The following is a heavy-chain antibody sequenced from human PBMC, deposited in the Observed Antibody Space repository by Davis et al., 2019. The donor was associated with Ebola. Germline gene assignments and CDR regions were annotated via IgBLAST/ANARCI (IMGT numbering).Heavy chain of an antibody. D-gene: IGHD4-17*01. CDR3: ARESGDGDYYRTLDY. J-gene: IGHJ4*02. CDR2: IWYDGSNK. CDR1: GFTFSSYG. V-gene: IGHV3-33*01. Sequence: GESLKISCAASGFTFSSYGMHWVRQAPGKGLEWVAVIWYDGSNKYYADSVKGRFPISRDNSKNTLYLQMNSLRAEDTAVYYCARESGDGDYYRTLDYWGQGTLVTVSS.